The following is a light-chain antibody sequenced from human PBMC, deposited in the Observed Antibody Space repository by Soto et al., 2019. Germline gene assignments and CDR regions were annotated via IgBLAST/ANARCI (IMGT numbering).Light chain of an antibody. J-gene: IGLJ1*01. CDR2: DVN. CDR1: SSDVGGYKY. Sequence: QSVLTQPRSVSGSPGQSVTISCTGTSSDVGGYKYVSWYQQYPGKAPKLMIYDVNTRPSGVPDRFSGSKSGNTASLTISGLQADDEADYYCCSYAGSYTFVFGIGTQLTVL. CDR3: CSYAGSYTFV. V-gene: IGLV2-11*01.